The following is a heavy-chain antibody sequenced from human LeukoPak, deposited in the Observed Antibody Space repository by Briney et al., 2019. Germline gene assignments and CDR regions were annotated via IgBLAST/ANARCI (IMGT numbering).Heavy chain of an antibody. CDR1: GFTFTSFG. Sequence: GGSLRLSCAASGFTFTSFGMQWVRQTPGKGLEWVAFIRNDGDVIYYADSVKGRFTISRDNSKNTLYLQMNSLRAEDTAVYYCAKDPQGSGWFAFDYWGQGTLVTVSS. CDR2: IRNDGDVI. J-gene: IGHJ4*02. D-gene: IGHD6-19*01. CDR3: AKDPQGSGWFAFDY. V-gene: IGHV3-30*02.